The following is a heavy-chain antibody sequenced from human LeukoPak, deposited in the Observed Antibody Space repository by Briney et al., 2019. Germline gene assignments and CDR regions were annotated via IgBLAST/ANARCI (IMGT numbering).Heavy chain of an antibody. CDR1: GYTFSSYG. J-gene: IGHJ5*02. Sequence: ASLKVSCKASGYTFSSYGISWVRQAPGQGLEWMGWIATYNSKTKYAEKVQGRVTMTTDTSTTTAYMELRTLRSDDTAVYYCARDMVGLAADGNWFDPWGQGTLVTVSS. V-gene: IGHV1-18*01. D-gene: IGHD6-13*01. CDR2: IATYNSKT. CDR3: ARDMVGLAADGNWFDP.